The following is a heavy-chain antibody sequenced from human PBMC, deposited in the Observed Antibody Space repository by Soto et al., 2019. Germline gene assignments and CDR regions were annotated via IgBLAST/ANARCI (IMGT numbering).Heavy chain of an antibody. V-gene: IGHV4-30-4*01. CDR2: IYGSGST. D-gene: IGHD2-15*01. CDR3: ARACLTLHQGAFDI. CDR1: GGSISSGDYY. J-gene: IGHJ3*02. Sequence: QVQLQESGPGLVKPSQTLSRTCTVSGGSISSGDYYWSWIRQPPGKGLEWSGYIYGSGSTYYNPSLKSRGTISVDTSKNQFSLKLSSVTAADTAVYYCARACLTLHQGAFDIWGQGTMVTVSS.